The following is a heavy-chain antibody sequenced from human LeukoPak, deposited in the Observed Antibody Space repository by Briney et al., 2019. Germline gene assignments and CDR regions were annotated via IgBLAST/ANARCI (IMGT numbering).Heavy chain of an antibody. J-gene: IGHJ4*02. Sequence: SETLSLTCTVSGGSISSYYWSWIRQPPGKGLEWIGYIYYSGTINYNPSLMSRVTISVDTSKNQFSLKLSSVTAADTAVYYCARAWATDYFDYWGQGTLVTVSS. CDR3: ARAWATDYFDY. CDR1: GGSISSYY. V-gene: IGHV4-59*01. CDR2: IYYSGTI.